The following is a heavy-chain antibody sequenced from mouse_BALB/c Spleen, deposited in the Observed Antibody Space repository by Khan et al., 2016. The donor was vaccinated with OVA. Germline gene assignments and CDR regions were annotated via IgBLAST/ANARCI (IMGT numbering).Heavy chain of an antibody. Sequence: QVQLQESGPGLVAPSQSLSITCTVSGFSLTDYGVSWIRQPPGKGLEWLGVIWGGGSTYYNSALKSRLSISKDNSKSQVFLKMNSLQTDDTAMYYGAKGIWSYYVALDYWGQGTSVTVSS. CDR3: AKGIWSYYVALDY. D-gene: IGHD1-1*02. V-gene: IGHV2-6-5*01. J-gene: IGHJ4*01. CDR1: GFSLTDYG. CDR2: IWGGGST.